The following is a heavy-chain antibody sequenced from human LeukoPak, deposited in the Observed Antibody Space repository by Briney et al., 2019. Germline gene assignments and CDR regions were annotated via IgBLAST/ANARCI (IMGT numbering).Heavy chain of an antibody. Sequence: SQTLSLTCAVSGGSISSGGYSWSWIRQPPGKGLEWIGYIYHSGSTYYNPTLKSRVTISVDRSKNQFSLKLGSVTAADTAVYYCARAPYLTGNNWFDPWGQGTLVTVSP. CDR2: IYHSGST. CDR3: ARAPYLTGNNWFDP. V-gene: IGHV4-30-2*01. CDR1: GGSISSGGYS. J-gene: IGHJ5*02. D-gene: IGHD3-9*01.